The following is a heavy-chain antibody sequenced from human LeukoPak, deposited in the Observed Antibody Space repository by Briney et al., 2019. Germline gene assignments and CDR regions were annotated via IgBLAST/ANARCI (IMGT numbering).Heavy chain of an antibody. Sequence: GGSLILSCAASGFTVSSNYMSWVRQAPGKGLEWVSVIYSGGSTYYADSVKGRFTISRDNSKNTLYLLMNSLRAEDTAVYYCARGAHYYVWGSYRYTPYYYYGMDVWGQGTTVTVSS. J-gene: IGHJ6*02. CDR2: IYSGGST. CDR1: GFTVSSNY. D-gene: IGHD3-16*02. CDR3: ARGAHYYVWGSYRYTPYYYYGMDV. V-gene: IGHV3-66*01.